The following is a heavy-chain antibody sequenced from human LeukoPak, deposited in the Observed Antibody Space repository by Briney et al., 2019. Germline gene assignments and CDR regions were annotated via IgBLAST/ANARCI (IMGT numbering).Heavy chain of an antibody. CDR2: ISYDGSNK. V-gene: IGHV3-30*18. CDR3: AKTDSSSWYYFDY. J-gene: IGHJ4*02. Sequence: GALRLSCAASGFTFSSYGMHWVRQAPGKGLEWVAVISYDGSNKYYADSVKGRFTISRDNSKNTLYLQMNSLRAEDTAVYYCAKTDSSSWYYFDYWGQGTLVTVSS. CDR1: GFTFSSYG. D-gene: IGHD6-13*01.